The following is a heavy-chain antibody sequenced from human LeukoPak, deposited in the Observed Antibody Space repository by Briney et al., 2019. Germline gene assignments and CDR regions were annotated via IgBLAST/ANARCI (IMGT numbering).Heavy chain of an antibody. J-gene: IGHJ3*02. D-gene: IGHD3-10*01. CDR2: INHSGST. Sequence: PSETLSLTCAVYGGSFSGYYWSWIRQPPGKGLEWIGEINHSGSTNYNPSLKSRVTISVDTSKNQFSLKLSSVTAADTAVYYCARLPYYGSGSFRAFDIWGQGTMVTVSS. V-gene: IGHV4-34*01. CDR3: ARLPYYGSGSFRAFDI. CDR1: GGSFSGYY.